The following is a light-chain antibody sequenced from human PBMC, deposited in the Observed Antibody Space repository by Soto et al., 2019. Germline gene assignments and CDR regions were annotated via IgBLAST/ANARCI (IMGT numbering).Light chain of an antibody. CDR3: QNYDSAPLT. Sequence: DIQMSQSPSTLSGTIGDRVTITCRASQTISSWLAWYQQKPGKAPKLLIYKASTLKSGVPSRFSGSGSGTDFTLTISSLQPEDVATYYCQNYDSAPLTFGGGTKVDIK. CDR1: QTISSW. V-gene: IGKV1-5*03. CDR2: KAS. J-gene: IGKJ4*01.